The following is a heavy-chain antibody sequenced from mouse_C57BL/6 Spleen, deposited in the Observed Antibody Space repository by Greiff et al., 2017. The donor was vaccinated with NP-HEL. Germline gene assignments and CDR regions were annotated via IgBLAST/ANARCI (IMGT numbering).Heavy chain of an antibody. J-gene: IGHJ4*01. CDR2: IYPGDGDT. CDR3: ASPYSNYDAMDY. Sequence: QVQLQQSGPELVKPGASVKISCKASGYAFSSSWMNWVKQRPGKGLEWIGRIYPGDGDTNYNGKFKGKATLTADKSSSTAYMQLSSLTSEDSAVYFCASPYSNYDAMDYWGQGTSVTVSS. D-gene: IGHD2-5*01. V-gene: IGHV1-82*01. CDR1: GYAFSSSW.